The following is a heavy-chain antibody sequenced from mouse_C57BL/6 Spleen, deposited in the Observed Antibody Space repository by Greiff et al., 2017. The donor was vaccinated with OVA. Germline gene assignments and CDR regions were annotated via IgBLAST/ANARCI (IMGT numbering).Heavy chain of an antibody. Sequence: EVKVVESGGGLVKPGGSLKLSCAASGFTFSSYAMSWVRQTPEKRLEWVATISDGGSYTYYPDNVKGRFTISRDNAKNNLYLQMSHLKSEDTAMYYCAREEDGYSYAMDYWGQGTSVTVSS. J-gene: IGHJ4*01. V-gene: IGHV5-4*01. CDR3: AREEDGYSYAMDY. D-gene: IGHD2-3*01. CDR2: ISDGGSYT. CDR1: GFTFSSYA.